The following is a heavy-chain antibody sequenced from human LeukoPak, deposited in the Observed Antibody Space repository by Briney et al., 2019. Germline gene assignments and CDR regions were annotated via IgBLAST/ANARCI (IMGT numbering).Heavy chain of an antibody. J-gene: IGHJ3*02. CDR1: GGSISSYY. D-gene: IGHD3-22*01. V-gene: IGHV4-59*01. CDR2: IYYSGST. CDR3: ARISGYYLSAAFDI. Sequence: PSETLSLTCTVSGGSISSYYWSWIRQPPGKGLEWIGYIYYSGSTNYNPSLKSRVTISVDTSKNQFSLKLSSVTAADTAVYYCARISGYYLSAAFDIWGQGTMVTVSS.